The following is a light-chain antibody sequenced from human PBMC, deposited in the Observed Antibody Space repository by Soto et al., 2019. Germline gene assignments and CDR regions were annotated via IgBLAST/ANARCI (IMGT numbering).Light chain of an antibody. J-gene: IGKJ4*01. CDR3: QQSYSMPLT. Sequence: DIQMIQSPSSLSASVGDRVTITCRASQTITSYLNWYHHKPGKAPKLLIYATSSLQTGVPSRFSGSGSKTNFTLTISSLQPEDFATYYCQQSYSMPLTFGGGTKVDIK. CDR2: ATS. V-gene: IGKV1-39*01. CDR1: QTITSY.